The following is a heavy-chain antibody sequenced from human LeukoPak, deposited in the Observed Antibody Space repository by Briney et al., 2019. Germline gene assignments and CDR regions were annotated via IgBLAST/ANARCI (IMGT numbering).Heavy chain of an antibody. D-gene: IGHD6-13*01. J-gene: IGHJ6*03. CDR1: GFTFSTYG. Sequence: GGSLRLSCAASGFTFSTYGMNWVRQTPGKGLEWVSSISGSRTSTFYADSVKGRFTISRDNSKNTLYLQMDSLGAEDTAVYYCARDRVGQQLVGRKYYYYYMDVWGKGTTVTISS. CDR2: ISGSRTST. V-gene: IGHV3-23*01. CDR3: ARDRVGQQLVGRKYYYYYMDV.